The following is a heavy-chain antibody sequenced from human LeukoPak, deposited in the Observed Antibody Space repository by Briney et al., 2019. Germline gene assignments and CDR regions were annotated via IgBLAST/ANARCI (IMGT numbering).Heavy chain of an antibody. CDR2: IATDGRDK. J-gene: IGHJ1*01. D-gene: IGHD2-21*02. CDR1: GFTFNNYG. CDR3: AAEPYCGGDCLYFQH. Sequence: PGRSLRLSCAASGFTFNNYGMHWVRQAPGKGLEWVAVIATDGRDKKYADSVKGRFTISRDNSKNTLYLQMNSLRAEDTAVYYCAAEPYCGGDCLYFQHWGQGTLVTVSS. V-gene: IGHV3-30*03.